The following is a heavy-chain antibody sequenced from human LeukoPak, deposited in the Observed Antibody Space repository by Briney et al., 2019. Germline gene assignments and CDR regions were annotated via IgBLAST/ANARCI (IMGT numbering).Heavy chain of an antibody. V-gene: IGHV4-4*07. D-gene: IGHD2-2*01. CDR2: IYTSGST. CDR1: GGSISSYY. Sequence: SETLSLTCTVSGGSISSYYWSWIRQPAGKGLEWIGRIYTSGSTNYNPSLKSRVTMSVDTSKNQFSLKLSSVTAADTAVYYCAREGCSSTSCYFDHWGQGTLVTVSS. CDR3: AREGCSSTSCYFDH. J-gene: IGHJ4*02.